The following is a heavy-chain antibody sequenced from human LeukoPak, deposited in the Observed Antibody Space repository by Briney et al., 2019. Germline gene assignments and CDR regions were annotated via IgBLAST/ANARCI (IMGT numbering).Heavy chain of an antibody. CDR1: GFTLSNYG. Sequence: PGGSLRLSCAAFGFTLSNYGMHWVRQTPGKGLEYVSAISTNGGGTYYANSVKGRFTISRDNSKNTLYLQMGSLRAEDMAVYFCARYCNGVTCYSGYDYWGQGTLVTASS. V-gene: IGHV3-64*01. CDR3: ARYCNGVTCYSGYDY. CDR2: ISTNGGGT. J-gene: IGHJ4*02. D-gene: IGHD2-15*01.